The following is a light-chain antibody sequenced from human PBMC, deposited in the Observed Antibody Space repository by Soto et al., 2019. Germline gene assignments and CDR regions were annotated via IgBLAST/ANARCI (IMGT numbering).Light chain of an antibody. Sequence: QSVLTQPPSLSGAPGQRVTISCTGSSSNIGAGYDVHWYQQLPGTAPKLLIYGNSNRTSGVPDRFSGSKSGTSASLAITGLQAEDDSDYYCKSYDRSRIGLFGGGTKLNGL. CDR2: GNS. V-gene: IGLV1-40*01. CDR3: KSYDRSRIGL. CDR1: SSNIGAGYD. J-gene: IGLJ2*01.